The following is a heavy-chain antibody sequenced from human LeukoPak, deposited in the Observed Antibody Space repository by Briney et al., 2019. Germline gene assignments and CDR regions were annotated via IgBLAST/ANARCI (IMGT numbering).Heavy chain of an antibody. V-gene: IGHV3-23*01. D-gene: IGHD1-26*01. Sequence: ETLSLTCAVSGYSISSGYYWGWIRQPPGKGLEWVSAISGSGGSTYYADSVKGRFTISRDNSKNTLYLQMNSLRAEDTAVYYCAKARKWELLPFDYWGQGTLVTVSS. CDR3: AKARKWELLPFDY. CDR1: GYSISSGYY. CDR2: ISGSGGST. J-gene: IGHJ4*02.